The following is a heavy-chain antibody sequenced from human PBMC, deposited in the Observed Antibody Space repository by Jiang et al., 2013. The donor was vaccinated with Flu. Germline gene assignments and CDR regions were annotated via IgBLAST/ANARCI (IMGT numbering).Heavy chain of an antibody. Sequence: SGAEVKKPGSSVKVSCKASGGTFTTSAISWVRQAPGQGLEWMGGITPLFGTANYAQKFQGRVTITADKSTSTAYMELSSLRSEDTAVYYCARGPDISAYYYFYWGQGTLVTVSS. D-gene: IGHD3-22*01. CDR1: GGTFTTSA. CDR3: ARGPDISAYYYFY. V-gene: IGHV1-69*06. CDR2: ITPLFGTA. J-gene: IGHJ4*02.